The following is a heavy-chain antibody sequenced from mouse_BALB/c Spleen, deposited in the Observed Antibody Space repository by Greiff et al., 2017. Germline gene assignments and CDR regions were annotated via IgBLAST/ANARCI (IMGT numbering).Heavy chain of an antibody. Sequence: EVKLVESGGGLVKPGGSLKLSCAASGFTFSSYAMSWVRQTPEKRLEWVASISSGGSTYYPDSVKGRFTISRDNARNILYLQMSSLRSEDTAMYYCARHYDYDEEYYFDYWGQGTTLTVSS. CDR2: ISSGGST. CDR3: ARHYDYDEEYYFDY. D-gene: IGHD2-4*01. V-gene: IGHV5-6-5*01. CDR1: GFTFSSYA. J-gene: IGHJ2*01.